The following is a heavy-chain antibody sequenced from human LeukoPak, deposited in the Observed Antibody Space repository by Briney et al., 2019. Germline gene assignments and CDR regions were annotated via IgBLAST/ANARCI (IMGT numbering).Heavy chain of an antibody. CDR2: FYPEDGET. V-gene: IGHV1-24*01. D-gene: IGHD3-10*01. J-gene: IGHJ4*02. CDR1: GYTLTEIS. CDR3: ATARFTMVRGDEFDY. Sequence: ASVKVSCKVSGYTLTEISMHRVRQAPGKGLEWMGGFYPEDGETIYAQKFQGRVTMTEDTSTDTAYMELSSLRSEDTAVYYCATARFTMVRGDEFDYWGQGTLVTVSS.